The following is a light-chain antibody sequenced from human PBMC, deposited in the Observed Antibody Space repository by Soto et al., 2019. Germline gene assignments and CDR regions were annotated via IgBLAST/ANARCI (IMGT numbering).Light chain of an antibody. CDR3: QQYGDWPPET. CDR1: QSVSRN. J-gene: IGKJ2*01. Sequence: EIVMTQSPATLSVSPGERATLSCRASQSVSRNLAWYQQRPGQPPRLLIYDASTRATGIPARFGGSGSGTEVTLNISGLQSEDHAVNYCQQYGDWPPETFGQGNKGEI. CDR2: DAS. V-gene: IGKV3-15*01.